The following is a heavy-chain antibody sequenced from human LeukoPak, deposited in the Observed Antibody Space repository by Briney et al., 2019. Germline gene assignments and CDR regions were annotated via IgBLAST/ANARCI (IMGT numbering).Heavy chain of an antibody. CDR1: GFTFSDYS. Sequence: GGSLRLSCAASGFTFSDYSMTWVRQAPGRGLQFVSIISASGGPGTYNTDAVRGRFTISRDNSKNTLYLQMNSLGAEDTARYYCARGSSTLTRHLDYWGQGTPVTVSS. CDR2: ISASGGPGT. V-gene: IGHV3-23*01. J-gene: IGHJ4*02. CDR3: ARGSSTLTRHLDY. D-gene: IGHD4-17*01.